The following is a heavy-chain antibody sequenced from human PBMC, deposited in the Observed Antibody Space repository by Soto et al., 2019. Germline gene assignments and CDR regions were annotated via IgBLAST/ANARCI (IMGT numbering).Heavy chain of an antibody. CDR2: ISWNSGSI. V-gene: IGHV3-9*01. J-gene: IGHJ4*02. Sequence: GGSLRLSCAASGFTFDDYAMHWVRQAPGKGLEWVSGISWNSGSIGYADSVKGRFTISRDNAKNSLYLQMNSLRTEDTALYYCAKEVVGATRGCFDYWGQGTLVTVSS. D-gene: IGHD1-26*01. CDR1: GFTFDDYA. CDR3: AKEVVGATRGCFDY.